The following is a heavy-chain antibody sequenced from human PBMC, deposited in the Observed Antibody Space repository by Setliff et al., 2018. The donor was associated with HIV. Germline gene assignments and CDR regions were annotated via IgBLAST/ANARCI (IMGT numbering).Heavy chain of an antibody. CDR2: INQSGSV. CDR1: GGSLSGDY. Sequence: SETLSLTCAVYGGSLSGDYWGWIRQPPGKGLEWIGDINQSGSVNYNPSLKSRVTISVDRSKNQVSLKLISVTAADTAMYYCARGRLRAVTAMIKKRASYTWFDPWGQGTLVTVSS. V-gene: IGHV4-34*01. CDR3: ARGRLRAVTAMIKKRASYTWFDP. D-gene: IGHD5-18*01. J-gene: IGHJ5*02.